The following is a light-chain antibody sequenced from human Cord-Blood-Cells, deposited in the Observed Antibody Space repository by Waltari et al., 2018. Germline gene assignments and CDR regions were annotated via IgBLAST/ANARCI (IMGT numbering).Light chain of an antibody. V-gene: IGLV1-47*01. CDR2: RNK. Sequence: QSVLTQPPSASGTPGQRVTITCYGSRPNIGSNHLNWYQQLPGTAPKILIYRNKQRPSGVPDRFSGSKSGTSASLAISGLRSEDEADYYCAAWDDSLSGWVFGGGTKLTVL. CDR3: AAWDDSLSGWV. J-gene: IGLJ3*02. CDR1: RPNIGSNH.